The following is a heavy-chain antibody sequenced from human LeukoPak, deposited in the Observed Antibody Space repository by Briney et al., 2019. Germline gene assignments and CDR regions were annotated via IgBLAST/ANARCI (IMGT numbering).Heavy chain of an antibody. D-gene: IGHD3-10*01. CDR1: GGSFSGYY. J-gene: IGHJ3*02. CDR3: ARTIRYYGSGRYRCDAFDI. V-gene: IGHV4-34*01. Sequence: SETLSLTCAVYGGSFSGYYWSWIRQPPGKGLEWIGEINHSGSTNYNPSLKSRVTISVDTSKNQFSLKLSSVTAADTAVYYCARTIRYYGSGRYRCDAFDIWGQGTMVTVSS. CDR2: INHSGST.